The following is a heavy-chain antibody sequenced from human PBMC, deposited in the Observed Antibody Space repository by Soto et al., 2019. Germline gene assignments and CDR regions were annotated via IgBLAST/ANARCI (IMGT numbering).Heavy chain of an antibody. D-gene: IGHD3-22*01. Sequence: QVQLVQSGAEVKKPGSSVKVSCQASGGSFSDYAISWVRQAPGQGLEWMGGIIPMLGMADNAQKFQGRGIITADEYTSTVYMELSSLRSEDTAVYYCARDGDYYDSSGFQRDYHYYGMDVWGQGTTVTVAS. CDR2: IIPMLGMA. V-gene: IGHV1-69*01. CDR1: GGSFSDYA. CDR3: ARDGDYYDSSGFQRDYHYYGMDV. J-gene: IGHJ6*02.